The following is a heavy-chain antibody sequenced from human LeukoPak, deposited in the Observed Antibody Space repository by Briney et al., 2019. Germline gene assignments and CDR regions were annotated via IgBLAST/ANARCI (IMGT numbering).Heavy chain of an antibody. CDR3: ARGTGFDP. CDR1: GYTFTSYG. CDR2: INPTSRGT. Sequence: ASVKVSCKASGYTFTSYGISWVRQAPGQGREGMGGINPTSRGTNYAQKCQGRVTMTRDTSISTAYMELSRLRSDDTAVYYCARGTGFDPWGQGTLVTVSS. J-gene: IGHJ5*02. V-gene: IGHV1-2*02.